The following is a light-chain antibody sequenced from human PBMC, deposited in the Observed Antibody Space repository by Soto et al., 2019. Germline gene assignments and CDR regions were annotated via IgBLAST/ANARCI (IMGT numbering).Light chain of an antibody. CDR1: RRISNSY. J-gene: IGKJ1*01. CDR2: AAS. V-gene: IGKV3-20*01. CDR3: QQWGSSPWT. Sequence: EVVLTQSPCTLSLSPVERATLSCXASRRISNSYVAWYQKKXGQDPRXXIYAASSRATGIPDRFSGGGSGTDFTLTISRLETEDFAVYYCQQWGSSPWTFGQGTKLDIK.